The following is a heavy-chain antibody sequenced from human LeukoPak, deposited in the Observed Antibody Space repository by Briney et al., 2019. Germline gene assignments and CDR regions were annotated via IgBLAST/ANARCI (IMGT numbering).Heavy chain of an antibody. CDR3: AGGYSYGSDY. Sequence: GGSLRLSCAASGFTFSSYAMSWVRQAPGKGLEWVSGISGSGGSTYYAESVKGRFTISRDNSKNTLYLQMNSLRAEDTAVYYCAGGYSYGSDYWGQGTLVTVSS. D-gene: IGHD5-18*01. J-gene: IGHJ4*02. CDR2: ISGSGGST. CDR1: GFTFSSYA. V-gene: IGHV3-23*01.